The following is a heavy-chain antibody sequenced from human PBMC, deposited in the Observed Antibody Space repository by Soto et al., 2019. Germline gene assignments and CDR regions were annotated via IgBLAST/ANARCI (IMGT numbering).Heavy chain of an antibody. CDR3: VHSHVLRWFGFDS. Sequence: QITLKESGPTLVEPTQTLTLTCTFSELSLSTSGVGVGWIRQPPGKALEWLALIYWDDDKRYSPYLKSRLTITKVTSNNQVVLTMTNMAPVDTATYYCVHSHVLRWFGFDSWGQGTLVTVPS. CDR2: IYWDDDK. J-gene: IGHJ4*02. V-gene: IGHV2-5*02. CDR1: ELSLSTSGVG. D-gene: IGHD3-10*01.